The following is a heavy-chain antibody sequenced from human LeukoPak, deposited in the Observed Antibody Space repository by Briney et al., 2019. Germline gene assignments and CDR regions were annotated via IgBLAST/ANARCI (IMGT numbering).Heavy chain of an antibody. Sequence: PGGSLRLSCAASGFTFSRYSMNWVRQAPGKGVEWVSSIICTISYISYADSVTGRFTISRDNAKNSLYLQMNSLRAEDTAVYYCAVARYSSGWYGDYWGQGTLVTVSS. D-gene: IGHD6-19*01. CDR1: GFTFSRYS. J-gene: IGHJ4*02. CDR2: IICTISYI. V-gene: IGHV3-21*01. CDR3: AVARYSSGWYGDY.